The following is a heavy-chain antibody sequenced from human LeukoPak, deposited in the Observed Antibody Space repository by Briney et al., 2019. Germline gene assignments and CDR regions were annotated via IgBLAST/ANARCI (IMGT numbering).Heavy chain of an antibody. Sequence: PRGSLRLSSSASGFSLSSSAMHWVRQAPGKGLEYVSAISSNGGTTYYANSVKGRFTVSRDNSKNTLYLQMSSLRTEGTAVYYCTGSPSLDYWGRGTLVTVSS. CDR3: TGSPSLDY. CDR1: GFSLSSSA. CDR2: ISSNGGTT. J-gene: IGHJ4*02. D-gene: IGHD6-19*01. V-gene: IGHV3-64D*06.